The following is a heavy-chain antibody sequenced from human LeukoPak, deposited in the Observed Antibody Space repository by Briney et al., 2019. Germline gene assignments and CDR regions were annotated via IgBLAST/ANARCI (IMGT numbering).Heavy chain of an antibody. CDR3: ARWVASMVRGVMKGNWFDP. CDR2: ISAYNGNT. J-gene: IGHJ5*02. V-gene: IGHV1-18*01. CDR1: GYTFTSYG. Sequence: ASVKVSCKASGYTFTSYGISWVRQAPGQGLEWMGWISAYNGNTNYAQKLQGRVTMTTDTSTSTAYMELRSLRSGDTAVYYCARWVASMVRGVMKGNWFDPWGQGTLVTVSS. D-gene: IGHD3-10*01.